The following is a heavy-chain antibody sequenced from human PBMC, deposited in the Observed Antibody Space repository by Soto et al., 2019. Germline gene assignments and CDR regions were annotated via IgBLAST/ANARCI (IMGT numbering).Heavy chain of an antibody. J-gene: IGHJ3*02. CDR3: ARRGYDYIWGSYRPHHDAFDI. CDR2: IYHSGST. V-gene: IGHV4-4*02. D-gene: IGHD3-16*02. CDR1: NGSIVGSNW. Sequence: PSETLCLTSAVANGSIVGSNWWSWVSKPPGKGLEWIGEIYHSGSTNYNPSLKSRVTISVDKSKNQFSLKLSSVTAADTAVYYCARRGYDYIWGSYRPHHDAFDIWGQGTMVTVSS.